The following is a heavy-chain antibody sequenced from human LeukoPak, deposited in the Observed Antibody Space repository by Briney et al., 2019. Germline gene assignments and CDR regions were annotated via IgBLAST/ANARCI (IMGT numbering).Heavy chain of an antibody. CDR1: GGSISSGSYY. D-gene: IGHD3-10*01. J-gene: IGHJ4*02. CDR2: IYTSGST. V-gene: IGHV4-61*02. Sequence: SETLSLTCTVSGGSISSGSYYWSWIRQPAGKGLEWIGRIYTSGSTNYNPSLKSRVTISVDTSKNQFSLKLSSVTAADTAVYYCARESGSDLLWFGELSYYFDYWGQGTLVTVSS. CDR3: ARESGSDLLWFGELSYYFDY.